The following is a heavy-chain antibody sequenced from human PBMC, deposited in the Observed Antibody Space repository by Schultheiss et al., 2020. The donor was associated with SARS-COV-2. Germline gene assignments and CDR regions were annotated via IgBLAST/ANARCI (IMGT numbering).Heavy chain of an antibody. D-gene: IGHD3-3*01. CDR2: IYYSGST. CDR3: ARVRFSYGMDV. V-gene: IGHV4-31*01. Sequence: SETLSLTCTVSGGSISSYYWSWIRQHPGKGLEWIGYIYYSGSTYYNPSLKSLVTLSVDTSKNQFSLKLSSVTAADTAVYYCARVRFSYGMDVWGQGTTVTVSS. CDR1: GGSISSYY. J-gene: IGHJ6*02.